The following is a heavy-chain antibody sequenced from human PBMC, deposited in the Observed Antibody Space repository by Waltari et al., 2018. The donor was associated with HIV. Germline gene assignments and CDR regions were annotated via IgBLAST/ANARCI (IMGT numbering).Heavy chain of an antibody. D-gene: IGHD6-19*01. J-gene: IGHJ6*02. Sequence: EVQLVESGGGLVKPGGSLRLSCAASGFTFSSSSMNWVRQAPGKGLEWVSSISSSSSYIYYADSVKGRFTISRDNAKNSLYLQMNSLRAEDTAVYYCARDWAGPIYYGMDVWGQGTTVTVSS. CDR1: GFTFSSSS. CDR3: ARDWAGPIYYGMDV. CDR2: ISSSSSYI. V-gene: IGHV3-21*01.